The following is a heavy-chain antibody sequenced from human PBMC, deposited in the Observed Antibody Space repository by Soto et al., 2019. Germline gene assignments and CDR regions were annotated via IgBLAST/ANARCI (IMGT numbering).Heavy chain of an antibody. V-gene: IGHV3-30*18. CDR3: AKPRATRHYYFDY. D-gene: IGHD1-26*01. CDR2: ISYDGSNK. J-gene: IGHJ4*02. CDR1: GFTFSSYG. Sequence: GGSLRLSCAASGFTFSSYGMHWVRQAPGKGLEWVAVISYDGSNKYYADSVKGRFTISRDNSKNTLYLQMNSLRAEDTAVYYCAKPRATRHYYFDYWGQGTLVTVSS.